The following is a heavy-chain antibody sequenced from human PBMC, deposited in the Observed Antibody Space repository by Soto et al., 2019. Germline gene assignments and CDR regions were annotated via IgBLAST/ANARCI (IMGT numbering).Heavy chain of an antibody. Sequence: PSETLSLTCAVSGGSISSSNWWSWVRQPPGKGLEWIGEIYHSGSTNYNPSLKGRVTISVDKSKNQFSLKLSSVTAADTAVYYCARASRRSYDSSGYPYYFDYWGQGTLVTGSS. CDR1: GGSISSSNW. D-gene: IGHD3-22*01. J-gene: IGHJ4*02. CDR2: IYHSGST. V-gene: IGHV4-4*02. CDR3: ARASRRSYDSSGYPYYFDY.